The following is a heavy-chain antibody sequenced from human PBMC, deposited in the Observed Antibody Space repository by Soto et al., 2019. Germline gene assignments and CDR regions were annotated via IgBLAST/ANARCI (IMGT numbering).Heavy chain of an antibody. CDR2: IAIDGSDT. CDR3: ARGRYSDMPILFDY. CDR1: GGSISSSSYY. Sequence: PSETLSLTCTVSGGSISSSSYYWGWIRQPPGKGLMWVSRIAIDGSDTTYADSVKGRFTISRDNAKNTLYLQMNSLRAEDTAMYYCARGRYSDMPILFDYWGQGPLVTVSS. J-gene: IGHJ4*02. D-gene: IGHD2-2*01. V-gene: IGHV3-74*01.